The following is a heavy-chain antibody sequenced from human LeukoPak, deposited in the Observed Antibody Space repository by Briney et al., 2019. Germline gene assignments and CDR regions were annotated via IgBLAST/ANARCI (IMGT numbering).Heavy chain of an antibody. Sequence: ASVKVSCKASGYTFTGYYIHWVRQAPGQGLEWVGWINPNSADTNYAQKFQGRVTMTRDTSISTAYMELSSLRSDDTAVYYCGRFFSYGQTYYLDYWGQGTLVTVSS. CDR2: INPNSADT. CDR3: GRFFSYGQTYYLDY. CDR1: GYTFTGYY. J-gene: IGHJ4*02. D-gene: IGHD5-18*01. V-gene: IGHV1-2*02.